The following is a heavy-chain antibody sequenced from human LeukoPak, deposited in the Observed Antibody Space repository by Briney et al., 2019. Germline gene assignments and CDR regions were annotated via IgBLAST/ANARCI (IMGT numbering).Heavy chain of an antibody. Sequence: GRSLRLPCAASGFTFSSYGMHWVRQAPGKGLEWVAVISYDGSNKYYADSVKGRFTISRDNSKNTLYLQMNSLRAEDTAVYYCAKLSPPHSSGWRGVLWGQGTLVTVSS. V-gene: IGHV3-30*18. D-gene: IGHD6-19*01. CDR1: GFTFSSYG. CDR3: AKLSPPHSSGWRGVL. CDR2: ISYDGSNK. J-gene: IGHJ4*02.